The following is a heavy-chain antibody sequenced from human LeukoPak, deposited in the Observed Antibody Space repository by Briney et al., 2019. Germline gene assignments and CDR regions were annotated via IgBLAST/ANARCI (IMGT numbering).Heavy chain of an antibody. CDR1: GFTFSSYW. V-gene: IGHV3-74*01. D-gene: IGHD5-12*01. J-gene: IGHJ4*02. CDR3: ARGGYSGYDYIDY. Sequence: PGGSLRLSCAASGFTFSSYWIHWVRQAPGKGLVWVSHINSDGSSTTYADSVKGRFTISRDNAKSTLYLQMNSLRAEDTAVYYCARGGYSGYDYIDYWGQGTLVTVSS. CDR2: INSDGSST.